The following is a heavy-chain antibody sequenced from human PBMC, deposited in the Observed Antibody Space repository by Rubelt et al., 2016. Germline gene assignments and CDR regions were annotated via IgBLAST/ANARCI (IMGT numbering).Heavy chain of an antibody. J-gene: IGHJ4*02. CDR3: ARGGPSGSYQY. V-gene: IGHV4-59*12. D-gene: IGHD1-26*01. CDR1: GGSISSYY. CDR2: IYYSGST. Sequence: QVQLQESGPGLVKPSETLSLTCTVSGGSISSYYWSWIRQPPGKGLEWIGYIYYSGSTNYNPSLKGRVSISVATSKNQFSLKLSSVTAADTAVYYCARGGPSGSYQYWGQGTLVTVSS.